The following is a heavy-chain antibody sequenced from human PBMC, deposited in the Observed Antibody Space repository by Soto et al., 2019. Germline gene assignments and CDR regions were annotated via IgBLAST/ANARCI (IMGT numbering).Heavy chain of an antibody. CDR1: GGTFSSYA. CDR2: IIPIFGTA. CDR3: ARRRDIAAAGTKYNWFDP. V-gene: IGHV1-69*13. Sequence: GVSVKVSCKASGGTFSSYAISWVRQAPGQGLEWMGGIIPIFGTANYAQKFQGRVTITADESTSTAYMELSSLRSEDTAVYYCARRRDIAAAGTKYNWFDPWGQGTLVTVSS. J-gene: IGHJ5*02. D-gene: IGHD6-13*01.